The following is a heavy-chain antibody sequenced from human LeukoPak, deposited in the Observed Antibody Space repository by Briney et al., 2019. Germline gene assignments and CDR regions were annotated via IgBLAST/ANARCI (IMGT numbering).Heavy chain of an antibody. D-gene: IGHD4-17*01. CDR2: ISSTSKTI. CDR1: GFTFSGYA. Sequence: PGGSLRLSCAASGFTFSGYAMNWVRQAPGKGLEWVSYISSTSKTIYYADSVEGRFTISRDNAKNSLYLQMNSLRDEDTAVYYCAKDASTVTRYFDYWGQGTLVTVSS. J-gene: IGHJ4*02. CDR3: AKDASTVTRYFDY. V-gene: IGHV3-48*02.